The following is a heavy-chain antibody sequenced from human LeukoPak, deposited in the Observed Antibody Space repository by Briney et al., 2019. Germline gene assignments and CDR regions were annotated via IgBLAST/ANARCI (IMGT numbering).Heavy chain of an antibody. D-gene: IGHD3-22*01. Sequence: PSETLSLTCAVYGGSFSGYYWSWIRQPPGKGLEWIGYIYYSGSTNYNPSLKSRVTISLDTSKNQFSLKLSSVTAADTAVYYCARHSSGYLSYFDYWGQGTLVTVSS. V-gene: IGHV4-59*08. CDR1: GGSFSGYY. CDR3: ARHSSGYLSYFDY. J-gene: IGHJ4*02. CDR2: IYYSGST.